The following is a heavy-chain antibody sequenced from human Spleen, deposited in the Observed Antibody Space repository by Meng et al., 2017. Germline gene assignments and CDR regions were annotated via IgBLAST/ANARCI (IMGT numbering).Heavy chain of an antibody. CDR1: GFSFSDYY. CDR2: ISSSGVTI. J-gene: IGHJ4*02. D-gene: IGHD6-13*01. V-gene: IGHV3-11*04. CDR3: ARDLGGIFAY. Sequence: GESLKISCAASGFSFSDYYMTWIRQAPGKGLEWVSSISSSGVTIDYADSVKGRFTISRDNSKNTLYLQMNSLRAEDTAVYYCARDLGGIFAYWGQGTLVTVSS.